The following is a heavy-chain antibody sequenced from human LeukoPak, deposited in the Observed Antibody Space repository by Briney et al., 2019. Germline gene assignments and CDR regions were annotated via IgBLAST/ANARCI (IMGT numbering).Heavy chain of an antibody. CDR1: GGSISTDYYY. D-gene: IGHD1-14*01. V-gene: IGHV4-61*02. CDR2: IYTSGDT. CDR3: ARARYNWNHVDY. J-gene: IGHJ4*02. Sequence: SETLSLTCTVSGGSISTDYYYWSWIRQPAGEGLEWIGRIYTSGDTNYNPSLKSRVTMSVDTSKNQFSLELGSVSAADTAVYYCARARYNWNHVDYWGQGTLVTVTS.